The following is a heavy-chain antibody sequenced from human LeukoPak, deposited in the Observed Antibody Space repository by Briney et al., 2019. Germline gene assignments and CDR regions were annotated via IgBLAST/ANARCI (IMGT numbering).Heavy chain of an antibody. CDR3: ARDPPIVGATKGYYFDY. D-gene: IGHD1-26*01. CDR2: INPSGGST. V-gene: IGHV1-46*01. J-gene: IGHJ4*02. CDR1: GYTFTSYY. Sequence: ASVKVSCKASGYTFTSYYMHWVRQAPGQGLEWMGIINPSGGSTSYAQKFQGRVTMTRDMSTSTVYMELSSLRSEDTAVYYCARDPPIVGATKGYYFDYWGQGTLVTVSS.